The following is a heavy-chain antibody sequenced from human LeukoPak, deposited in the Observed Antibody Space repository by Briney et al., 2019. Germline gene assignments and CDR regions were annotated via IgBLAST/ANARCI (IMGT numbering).Heavy chain of an antibody. D-gene: IGHD3-3*01. J-gene: IGHJ4*02. CDR2: INPNSGGT. V-gene: IGHV1/OR15-1*04. CDR3: ARLGEHDFWSGD. CDR1: GYIFTDYY. Sequence: ASVKVSCKASGYIFTDYYMHWVRQAPGQELGWMGRINPNSGGTNYAQKFQGRVTMTTDTSTSTAYMELRSLRSDDTAVYYCARLGEHDFWSGDWSQGTLVTVSS.